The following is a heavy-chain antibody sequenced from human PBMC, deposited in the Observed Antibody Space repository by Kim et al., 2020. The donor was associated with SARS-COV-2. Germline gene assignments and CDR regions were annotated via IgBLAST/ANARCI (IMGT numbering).Heavy chain of an antibody. CDR2: K. Sequence: KYYGDSVKGRFTISRDNAKNSLYLQMNSLRAEDTAVYYCARDLFYGDSRHWGQGTLVTVSS. J-gene: IGHJ4*02. CDR3: ARDLFYGDSRH. D-gene: IGHD4-17*01. V-gene: IGHV3-7*01.